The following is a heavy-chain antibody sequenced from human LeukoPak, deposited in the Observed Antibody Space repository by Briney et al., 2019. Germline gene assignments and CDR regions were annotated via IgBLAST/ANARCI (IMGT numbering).Heavy chain of an antibody. CDR1: GYTFTSYH. V-gene: IGHV1-46*01. D-gene: IGHD3-22*01. Sequence: ASVKVSCKASGYTFTSYHMHWVRQAPGQGLEWMGIINPSGGTTNYAQKFRGRVTMTRDMSTSTVYMELSSLRSEDTAVYYCAREVPYDTSRYYQPFDYWGQGTLVTVSS. J-gene: IGHJ4*02. CDR2: INPSGGTT. CDR3: AREVPYDTSRYYQPFDY.